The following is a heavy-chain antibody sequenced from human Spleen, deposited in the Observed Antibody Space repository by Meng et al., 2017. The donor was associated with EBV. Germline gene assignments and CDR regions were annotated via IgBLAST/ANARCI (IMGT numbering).Heavy chain of an antibody. J-gene: IGHJ4*02. V-gene: IGHV4-39*07. D-gene: IGHD5-24*01. CDR2: IYYSGST. CDR3: ARVEMATIGY. Sequence: HRQLQESGPGLVKPSEALPLPCTVSGGSISSSSYYWGWIRQPPGKGLEWIGSIYYSGSTYYNPSLKSRVTISVDTSKNQFSLKLSSVTAADTAVYYCARVEMATIGYWGQGTLVTVSS. CDR1: GGSISSSSYY.